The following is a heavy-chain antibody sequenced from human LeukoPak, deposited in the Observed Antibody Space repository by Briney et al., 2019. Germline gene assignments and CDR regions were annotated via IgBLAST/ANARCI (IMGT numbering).Heavy chain of an antibody. Sequence: PGGSLRLSCAASGSALSRTWIHWVRQARGKGLVWVSHIDNDAGTTTYADSVRGRFTISRDNAKNTVSLQMNSLRAEDTAVYYCASDGAYALAVWGQGTTVTVSS. D-gene: IGHD1-26*01. CDR2: IDNDAGTT. V-gene: IGHV3-74*01. CDR3: ASDGAYALAV. CDR1: GSALSRTW. J-gene: IGHJ6*02.